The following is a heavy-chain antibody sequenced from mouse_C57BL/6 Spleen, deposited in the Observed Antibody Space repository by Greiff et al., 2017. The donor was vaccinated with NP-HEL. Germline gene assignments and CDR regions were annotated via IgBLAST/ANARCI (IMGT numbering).Heavy chain of an antibody. V-gene: IGHV1-26*01. CDR3: SYYFDY. J-gene: IGHJ2*01. Sequence: EVQLQQSGPELVKPGASVKISCKASGYTFTDYYMNWVKQSHGKSLEWIGDINPNNGGTSYNQKFKGKATLTVDKSSSTAYMELRILTSEDSAVYYWSYYFDYWGQGTTLTVSS. CDR1: GYTFTDYY. CDR2: INPNNGGT.